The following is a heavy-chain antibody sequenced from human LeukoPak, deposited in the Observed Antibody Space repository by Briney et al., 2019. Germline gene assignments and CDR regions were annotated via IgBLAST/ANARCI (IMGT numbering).Heavy chain of an antibody. CDR3: AREAPALYYFDY. CDR1: GFTFSSYA. J-gene: IGHJ4*02. Sequence: GGSLRLSCAASGFTFSSYAMHWVRQAPGKGLEWVAVISYDGSNKYYADSVKGRFTISRDNAKNTLYLQMNSLRAEDTAVYYCAREAPALYYFDYWGQGTLVTVSS. D-gene: IGHD2/OR15-2a*01. V-gene: IGHV3-30-3*01. CDR2: ISYDGSNK.